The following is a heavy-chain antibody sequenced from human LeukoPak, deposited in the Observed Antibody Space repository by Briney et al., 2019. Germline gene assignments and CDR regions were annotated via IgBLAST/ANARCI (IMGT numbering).Heavy chain of an antibody. D-gene: IGHD4-11*01. Sequence: GGSLRLSCAASGFTFSSYSMTWVRQAPGKGLEWVSYISSSSSTIYYADSVKGRFTISRDNAKNSLYLQMNSLRAEDTAVYYCARGTTTVTTDAFDYWGQGTLVTVSS. CDR1: GFTFSSYS. V-gene: IGHV3-48*04. CDR2: ISSSSSTI. J-gene: IGHJ4*02. CDR3: ARGTTTVTTDAFDY.